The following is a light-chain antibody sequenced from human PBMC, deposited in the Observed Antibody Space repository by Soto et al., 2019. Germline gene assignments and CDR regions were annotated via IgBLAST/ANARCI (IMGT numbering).Light chain of an antibody. Sequence: DIQMTHSPSTLSASVLDRITITFRSSQSIRSWLAWYQQKPGKAPKVLIFDASTLESGVPSRFSGSGSGTEFTLTISSLQPDDFATYYCKQYSSFWKFGQGTKVDIK. V-gene: IGKV1-5*01. CDR2: DAS. CDR3: KQYSSFWK. J-gene: IGKJ1*01. CDR1: QSIRSW.